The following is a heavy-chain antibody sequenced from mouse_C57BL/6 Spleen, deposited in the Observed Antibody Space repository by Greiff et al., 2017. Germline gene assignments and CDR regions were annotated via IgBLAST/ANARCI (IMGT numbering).Heavy chain of an antibody. Sequence: QVQLKQSGAELARPGASVKLSCKASGYTFTSYGISWVKQRTGQGLEWIGEIYPRSGNTYYNEKFKGKATLTADKSSSTAYMELRSLTSEDSAVYFCARGSNYYAMDYWGQGTTLTVSS. CDR3: ARGSNYYAMDY. CDR1: GYTFTSYG. V-gene: IGHV1-81*01. CDR2: IYPRSGNT. J-gene: IGHJ4*01. D-gene: IGHD2-5*01.